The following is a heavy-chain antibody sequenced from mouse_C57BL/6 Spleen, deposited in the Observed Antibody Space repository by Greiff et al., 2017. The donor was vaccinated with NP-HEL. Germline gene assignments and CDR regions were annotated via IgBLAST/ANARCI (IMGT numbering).Heavy chain of an antibody. D-gene: IGHD1-1*01. Sequence: SGAELVRPGASVKMSCKASGYTFTSYNMHWVKQTPRQGLEWIGAIYPGNGDTSYNQKFKGKATLTVDKSSSTAYMQLSSLTSEDSAVYFCARDYYGSSSGYFDVWGTGTTVTVSS. CDR3: ARDYYGSSSGYFDV. V-gene: IGHV1-12*01. J-gene: IGHJ1*03. CDR1: GYTFTSYN. CDR2: IYPGNGDT.